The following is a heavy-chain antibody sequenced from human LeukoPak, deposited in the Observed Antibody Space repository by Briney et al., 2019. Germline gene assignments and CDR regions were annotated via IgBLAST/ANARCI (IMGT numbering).Heavy chain of an antibody. D-gene: IGHD1-26*01. CDR3: ARESGEILRGIDY. CDR1: DDSITMYY. V-gene: IGHV4-59*12. CDR2: VDHTGST. Sequence: KASETLSLTCSVSDDSITMYYWTWIRQPPGKGLEWIGYVDHTGSTNFNPSLNGRVSISRDTTKNLFSLRLRSVTAADTAVYYCARESGEILRGIDYWGQGTLVTVSS. J-gene: IGHJ4*02.